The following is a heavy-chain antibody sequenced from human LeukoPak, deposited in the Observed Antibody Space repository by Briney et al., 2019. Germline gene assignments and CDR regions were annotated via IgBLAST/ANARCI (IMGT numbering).Heavy chain of an antibody. CDR1: GGTFSSYA. D-gene: IGHD6-19*01. J-gene: IGHJ4*02. CDR3: ARDSEQWLVTPSGY. CDR2: ISAYNGNT. Sequence: ASVKVSCKASGGTFSSYAISWVRQAPGQGLEWMGWISAYNGNTNYAQKLQGRVTMTTDTSTSTAYMELRSLRSDDTAVYYCARDSEQWLVTPSGYWGQGTLVTVSS. V-gene: IGHV1-18*01.